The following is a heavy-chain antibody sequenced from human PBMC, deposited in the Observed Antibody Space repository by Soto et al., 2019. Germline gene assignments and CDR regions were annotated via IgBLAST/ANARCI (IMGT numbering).Heavy chain of an antibody. CDR2: INPNSGGT. CDR3: AREKGRQLVSYYYYGMDV. CDR1: GYTFTGYY. Sequence: ASVKVSCKASGYTFTGYYIHWVRQAPGQGLEWMGWINPNSGGTNYAQKFQGRVTMTRDTSISTAYMELSRLRSDDTAVYYCAREKGRQLVSYYYYGMDVWGQGTTVTVYS. V-gene: IGHV1-2*02. J-gene: IGHJ6*02. D-gene: IGHD6-13*01.